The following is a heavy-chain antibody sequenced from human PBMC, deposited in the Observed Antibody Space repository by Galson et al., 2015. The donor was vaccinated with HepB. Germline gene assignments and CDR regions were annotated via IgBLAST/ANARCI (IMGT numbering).Heavy chain of an antibody. CDR3: AKAQFRDSYFDY. CDR1: GLTFSSHV. J-gene: IGHJ4*02. Sequence: SLRLSCAASGLTFSSHVMSWVRQAPGKGLQWLSTIGVGTYYTDSVKGRLTVSRDNSKNTLYLQMNSLRAEDTAVYYCAKAQFRDSYFDYWGQGTLVTVSS. V-gene: IGHV3-23*01. CDR2: IGVGT. D-gene: IGHD3/OR15-3a*01.